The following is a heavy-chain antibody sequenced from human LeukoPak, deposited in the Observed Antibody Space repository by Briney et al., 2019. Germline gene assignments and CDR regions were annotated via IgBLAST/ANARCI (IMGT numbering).Heavy chain of an antibody. J-gene: IGHJ4*02. CDR2: IYYSGST. D-gene: IGHD6-13*01. V-gene: IGHV4-39*07. CDR1: GGSISSKTYF. Sequence: SETLSLTCSVSGGSISSKTYFWGWIRQPPGKGLEWIGSIYYSGSTYYNPSLSSRVTISEDTSKNQLSLRLSSVTAADTAVYYCARGATTAGLRFDFWGQGTLVTVSS. CDR3: ARGATTAGLRFDF.